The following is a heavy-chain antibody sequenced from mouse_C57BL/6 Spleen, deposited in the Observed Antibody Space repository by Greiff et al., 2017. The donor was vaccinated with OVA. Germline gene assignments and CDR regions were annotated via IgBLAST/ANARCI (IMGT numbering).Heavy chain of an antibody. CDR2: IYPRSGNT. D-gene: IGHD3-2*02. V-gene: IGHV1-81*01. Sequence: VKVVESGAELARPGASVKLSCKASGYTFTSYGISWVKQRTGQGLEWIGEIYPRSGNTYYNEKFKGKATLTADKSSSTAYMELRSLTSEDSAVYFCARGGTAQATSYAMDYWGQGTSVTVSS. CDR1: GYTFTSYG. CDR3: ARGGTAQATSYAMDY. J-gene: IGHJ4*01.